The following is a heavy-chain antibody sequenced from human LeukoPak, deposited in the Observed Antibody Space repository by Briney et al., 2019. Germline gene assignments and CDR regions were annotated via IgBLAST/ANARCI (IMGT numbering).Heavy chain of an antibody. J-gene: IGHJ4*02. D-gene: IGHD3-22*01. CDR2: IYSSGRT. CDR1: GDSINTYY. Sequence: SGTLSLTCTVSGDSINTYYWSWIRQPPGKGLDWIGYIYSSGRTNYNPSLKSRVTVSVDTSKNQFSLKLSSVTAADTAVYYCARVTGYMIEDYFDYWGQGTLVTVSS. CDR3: ARVTGYMIEDYFDY. V-gene: IGHV4-59*01.